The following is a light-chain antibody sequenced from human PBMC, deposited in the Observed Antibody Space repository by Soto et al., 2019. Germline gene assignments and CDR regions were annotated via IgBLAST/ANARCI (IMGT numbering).Light chain of an antibody. J-gene: IGKJ4*01. V-gene: IGKV3-11*01. CDR1: QSVGTY. Sequence: EIVLTQSPATLSLSPGERATLSCGASQSVGTYLAWYQQRPGQAPRILIYGASSRVAGIPARFSGSGSGTDFTLTISSLEPEDFAIYYCQQGSNWPLTFGGGTNIEIK. CDR2: GAS. CDR3: QQGSNWPLT.